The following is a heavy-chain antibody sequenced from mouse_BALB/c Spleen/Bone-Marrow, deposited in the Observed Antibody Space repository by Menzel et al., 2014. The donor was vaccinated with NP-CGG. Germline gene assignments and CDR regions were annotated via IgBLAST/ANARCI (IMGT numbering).Heavy chain of an antibody. CDR3: ARKSQRAYDSMNY. J-gene: IGHJ4*01. CDR2: IYPGDFNT. D-gene: IGHD2-4*01. V-gene: IGHV1S56*01. Sequence: VHLVESGPELVKPGASVRISCKASGYTFTSFYIYWVRQRPGQGLEWIGWIYPGDFNTKYNEKFKGKATLTADKSSSXASMQLSSLTSEDSAVYFCARKSQRAYDSMNYWGQGTSVTVSS. CDR1: GYTFTSFY.